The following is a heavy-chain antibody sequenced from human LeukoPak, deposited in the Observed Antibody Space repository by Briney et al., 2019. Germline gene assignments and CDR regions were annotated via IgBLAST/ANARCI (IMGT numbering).Heavy chain of an antibody. CDR3: ARVSSDSNGWYHFDY. Sequence: GGSLRLSCAASGFTVSSYYMGWVRQAPGKGLEWVSYIKSAGGTNHADSVKGRFTISRDNYKNTLYLQMNSVTVNDTAFYYCARVSSDSNGWYHFDYWGQGTLVTVSA. V-gene: IGHV3-53*01. D-gene: IGHD6-19*01. CDR1: GFTVSSYY. J-gene: IGHJ4*02. CDR2: IKSAGGT.